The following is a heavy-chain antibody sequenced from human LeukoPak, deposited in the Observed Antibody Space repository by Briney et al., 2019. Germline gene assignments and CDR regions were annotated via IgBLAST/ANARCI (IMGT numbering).Heavy chain of an antibody. D-gene: IGHD2-2*01. V-gene: IGHV3-21*01. J-gene: IGHJ2*01. CDR1: GFTFRNYA. Sequence: PGGSLRLSCAASGFTFRNYAMSWVRQAPGKGLEWVSSISSSSSYIYYADSVKGRFTISRDNAKNSLYLQMNSLRAEDTAVYYCARDPVGYCSSTSCYGWYFDLWGRGTLVTVSS. CDR2: ISSSSSYI. CDR3: ARDPVGYCSSTSCYGWYFDL.